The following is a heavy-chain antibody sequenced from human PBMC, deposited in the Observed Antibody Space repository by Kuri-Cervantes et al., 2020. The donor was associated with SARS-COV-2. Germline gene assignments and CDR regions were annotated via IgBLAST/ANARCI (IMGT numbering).Heavy chain of an antibody. CDR1: GFTFSSYS. CDR3: ARGGYDSPIFYYYGMDV. D-gene: IGHD5-12*01. Sequence: GESLKISCAASGFTFSSYSMNWVRQAPGKGLEWVSYISTSSSTIYYADSVKGRFTISRDNAKNSLYLQMNSLRDEDTAVYYCARGGYDSPIFYYYGMDVWGQETTVTVSS. V-gene: IGHV3-48*02. CDR2: ISTSSSTI. J-gene: IGHJ6*02.